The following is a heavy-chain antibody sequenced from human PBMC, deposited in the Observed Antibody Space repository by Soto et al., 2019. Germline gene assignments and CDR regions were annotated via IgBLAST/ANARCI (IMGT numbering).Heavy chain of an antibody. V-gene: IGHV3-23*01. Sequence: VGSLRLTCAASGFTISRNAMSWVRQAPGKGLEWVSAISGSGGSTYYADSVKGRFTISRDNSKNTLYLQMNSLRAEDTAVYYCAKDVPYSSGWYYFDPWGRGTLVTVSS. CDR3: AKDVPYSSGWYYFDP. CDR2: ISGSGGST. CDR1: GFTISRNA. D-gene: IGHD6-19*01. J-gene: IGHJ5*02.